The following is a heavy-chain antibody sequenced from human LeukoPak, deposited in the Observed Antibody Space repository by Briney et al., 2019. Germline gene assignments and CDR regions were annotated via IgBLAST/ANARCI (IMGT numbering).Heavy chain of an antibody. Sequence: GGSLRLSCAASGFTFDDYGMSWVRQAPGKGLEWVSGINWNGGSTGYADSAKGRFTISRDNAKNSLYLQMNSLRAEDTALYYCARDPIAVAGTYYFDYWGQGTLVTVSS. D-gene: IGHD6-19*01. J-gene: IGHJ4*02. CDR2: INWNGGST. CDR3: ARDPIAVAGTYYFDY. CDR1: GFTFDDYG. V-gene: IGHV3-20*04.